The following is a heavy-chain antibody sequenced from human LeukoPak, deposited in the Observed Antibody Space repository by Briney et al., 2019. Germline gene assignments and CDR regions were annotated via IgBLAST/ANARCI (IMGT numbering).Heavy chain of an antibody. CDR2: IYISGNT. CDR3: ARARDRIAANWFGP. J-gene: IGHJ5*02. Sequence: KTSQTLSLTCTVSGGSISDSTYYWSWIRQPAGKRLEWIGCIYISGNTNYNPSLKSRVTISVDTSKNQLSLKLSSVTAADTAVYYCARARDRIAANWFGPWGQGTLVTVSS. CDR1: GGSISDSTYY. V-gene: IGHV4-61*02. D-gene: IGHD6-13*01.